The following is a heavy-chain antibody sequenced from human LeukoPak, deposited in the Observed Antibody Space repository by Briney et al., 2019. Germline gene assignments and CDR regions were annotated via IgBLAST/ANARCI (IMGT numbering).Heavy chain of an antibody. CDR2: ISSSLNSI. V-gene: IGHV3-48*01. J-gene: IGHJ4*02. CDR3: ARTLDYIDY. Sequence: GGSLRLSCAASGFTFSNYSMNWVRQAPGKGLEWVSFISSSLNSIYYADSVKGRFTISRDNAKNSLYLHMNSLRAEDTAVYYCARTLDYIDYWGQGTLITVSS. CDR1: GFTFSNYS.